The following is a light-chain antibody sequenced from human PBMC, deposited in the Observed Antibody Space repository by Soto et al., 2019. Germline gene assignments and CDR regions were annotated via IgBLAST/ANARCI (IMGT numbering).Light chain of an antibody. Sequence: DIVMTQSPATLSVSPGERATLSCRASQSVYSNVAWYQQRPGQAPRLLIHRASTRATGIPARFSGSGSGTDFTLAIGSLQSEDFAVYYCQHYQNLWAFGQGTKVDIK. CDR2: RAS. V-gene: IGKV3-15*01. J-gene: IGKJ1*01. CDR3: QHYQNLWA. CDR1: QSVYSN.